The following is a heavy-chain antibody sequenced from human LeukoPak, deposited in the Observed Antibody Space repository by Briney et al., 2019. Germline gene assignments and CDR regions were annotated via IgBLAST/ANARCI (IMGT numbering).Heavy chain of an antibody. D-gene: IGHD6-13*01. Sequence: ASVKVSCKASGYTFTNYNMHWVRQAPGQGLEWMGWINPNSGDTSYAQKFQDRVTMTRDTSVTTAYMELTRLTPDDTAVYYCERWRGYSSGWSGPFDDWGQGTLITVSS. CDR1: GYTFTNYN. CDR3: ERWRGYSSGWSGPFDD. CDR2: INPNSGDT. J-gene: IGHJ4*02. V-gene: IGHV1-2*02.